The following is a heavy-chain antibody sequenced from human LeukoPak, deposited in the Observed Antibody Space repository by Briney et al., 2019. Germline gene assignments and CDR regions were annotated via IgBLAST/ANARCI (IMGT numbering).Heavy chain of an antibody. CDR3: GKTTVGYSSGRYPGWPVDY. CDR1: GFTFNSYA. J-gene: IGHJ4*02. Sequence: GGSLRLSCAASGFTFNSYAMYWVRQAPGKGLEWISGIFGSGGSPHYADSVRGRFTISRDNSQEIVYLQLDSLRVEDTALYYCGKTTVGYSSGRYPGWPVDYWGQGALVTVSS. D-gene: IGHD2-15*01. CDR2: IFGSGGSP. V-gene: IGHV3-23*01.